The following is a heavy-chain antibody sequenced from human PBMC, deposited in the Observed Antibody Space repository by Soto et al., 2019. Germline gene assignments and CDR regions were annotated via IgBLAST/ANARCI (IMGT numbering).Heavy chain of an antibody. D-gene: IGHD3-10*01. CDR2: ISGYSGDT. Sequence: QVQLLQSGGEVKEPGASVKVSCKASGYTITSYGFSWVRQAPGQGLEWMGWISGYSGDTKYSQKFQGRVTMTTDTXXXXXXXXXXXXXXXXXXXXXXXXXXXXWMVDPWGQGTLVTVSS. J-gene: IGHJ5*02. CDR3: XXXXXXWMVDP. V-gene: IGHV1-18*01. CDR1: GYTITSYG.